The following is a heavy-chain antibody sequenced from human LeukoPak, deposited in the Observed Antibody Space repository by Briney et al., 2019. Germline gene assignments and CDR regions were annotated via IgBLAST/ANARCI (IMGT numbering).Heavy chain of an antibody. CDR3: AKGSGYYPEGSDY. V-gene: IGHV3-53*01. J-gene: IGHJ4*02. CDR1: GFTVSSNY. Sequence: TGGSLRLSCAASGFTVSSNYMSWVRQAPGKGLEWVSVIYSGGSTYYADSVKGRFTISRHNSKNTLYLQMNSLRAEDTAVYYCAKGSGYYPEGSDYWGQGTLVTVSS. D-gene: IGHD3-22*01. CDR2: IYSGGST.